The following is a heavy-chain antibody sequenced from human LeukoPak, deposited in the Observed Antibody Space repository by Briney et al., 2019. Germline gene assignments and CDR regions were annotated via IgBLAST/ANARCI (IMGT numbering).Heavy chain of an antibody. CDR3: ASRYGSGSYSSWFDP. CDR2: IYHSGST. J-gene: IGHJ5*02. Sequence: SETLSLTCAVSGYSISSGYYWGWIRQPPGKGLEWIGRIYHSGSTYYNPSPKSRVTISVDTSKNQFSLKLSSVTAADTAVYYCASRYGSGSYSSWFDPWGQGTLVTVSS. CDR1: GYSISSGYY. V-gene: IGHV4-38-2*01. D-gene: IGHD3-10*01.